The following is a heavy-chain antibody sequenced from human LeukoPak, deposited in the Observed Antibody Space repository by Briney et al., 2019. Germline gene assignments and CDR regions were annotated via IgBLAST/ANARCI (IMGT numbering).Heavy chain of an antibody. D-gene: IGHD3-22*01. CDR3: ARVTGYMIEDYFDY. J-gene: IGHJ4*02. Sequence: SETLSLTCTVSGGSISSYYWSWIRQPPGKGLEWIGYIYYSGSTNYNPSLKSRVTISVDTSKNRFSLKLSSVTAADTAVYYCARVTGYMIEDYFDYWGQGTLVTVSS. CDR2: IYYSGST. V-gene: IGHV4-59*01. CDR1: GGSISSYY.